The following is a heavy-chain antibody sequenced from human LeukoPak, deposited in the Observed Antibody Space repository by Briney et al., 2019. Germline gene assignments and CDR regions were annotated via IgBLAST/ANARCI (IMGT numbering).Heavy chain of an antibody. CDR3: AKDAPWRAPIAVASLFDY. D-gene: IGHD6-19*01. J-gene: IGHJ4*02. Sequence: PGGSLRLSCAASGFTFRDYYMTWIRQAPGKGLEWISYISRSGDTLYYADSVEGRFTISRDNAKNSLYLQMNSLRAEDTAVYYCAKDAPWRAPIAVASLFDYWGQGTLVTVSS. V-gene: IGHV3-11*01. CDR2: ISRSGDTL. CDR1: GFTFRDYY.